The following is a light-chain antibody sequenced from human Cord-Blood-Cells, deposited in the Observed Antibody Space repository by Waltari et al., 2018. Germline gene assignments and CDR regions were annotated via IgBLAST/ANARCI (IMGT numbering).Light chain of an antibody. V-gene: IGLV2-14*03. CDR2: DFS. Sequence: QSALTQPASVSGSPGQSITISCTGTSSDVGGYNYVSWYQQHPGKAPNLMIYDFSHRPAGVSNCFSGSKSGNTASLTISGLQAEDEADYYCSSYTSSSTRVFGGGTKLTVL. CDR3: SSYTSSSTRV. J-gene: IGLJ3*02. CDR1: SSDVGGYNY.